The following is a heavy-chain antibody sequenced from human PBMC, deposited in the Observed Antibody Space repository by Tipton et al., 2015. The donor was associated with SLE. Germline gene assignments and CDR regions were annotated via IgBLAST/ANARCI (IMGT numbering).Heavy chain of an antibody. CDR1: GFRFSTFG. D-gene: IGHD5-18*01. CDR2: IRNDGNVK. V-gene: IGHV3-30*02. CDR3: AIDSEQLLLLGAFDI. Sequence: GSLRLSCAASGFRFSTFGMHWVRQAPGKGLEWVAFIRNDGNVKNYADSVKGRFTISRDNAKNSLYLQMNSLRAEDTAVYYCAIDSEQLLLLGAFDIWGQGTMVTVSS. J-gene: IGHJ3*02.